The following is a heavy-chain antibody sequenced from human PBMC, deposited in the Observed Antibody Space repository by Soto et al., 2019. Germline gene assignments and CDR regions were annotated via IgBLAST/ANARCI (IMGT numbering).Heavy chain of an antibody. CDR2: VFHTGGT. Sequence: QVQLQESGPGLVKPSETLSLTCTVSSDSIAGENWWSWVRQPPGLGLAWIGEVFHTGGTNYNPSLKSRVTMEVDKYKNPFSLTLISATAADTAVYYCARVFSSGSGWMYYFDFWGQGTLVSVSS. CDR3: ARVFSSGSGWMYYFDF. J-gene: IGHJ4*02. CDR1: SDSIAGENW. V-gene: IGHV4-4*02. D-gene: IGHD6-19*01.